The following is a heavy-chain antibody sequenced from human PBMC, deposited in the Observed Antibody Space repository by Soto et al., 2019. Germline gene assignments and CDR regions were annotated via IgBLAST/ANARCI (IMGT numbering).Heavy chain of an antibody. Sequence: GGSLRLSCAASGFTFSSYSMNWVRQAPGKGLEWVSYISSSSSTIYYADSVKGRFTISRDNAKNSLYLQMNSLRAEDTAVYYCARDFFNYYGSGSYFEDYWGQGTLVTVSS. CDR3: ARDFFNYYGSGSYFEDY. CDR2: ISSSSSTI. V-gene: IGHV3-48*01. J-gene: IGHJ4*02. CDR1: GFTFSSYS. D-gene: IGHD3-10*01.